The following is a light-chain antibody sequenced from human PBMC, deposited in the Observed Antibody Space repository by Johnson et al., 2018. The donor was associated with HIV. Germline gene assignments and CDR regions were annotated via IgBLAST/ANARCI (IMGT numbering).Light chain of an antibody. J-gene: IGLJ1*01. CDR3: GTWDSSLSAYV. V-gene: IGLV1-51*02. Sequence: QSVLTQPPSVSAAPGQKVTISCSGSSSNIGNNYVSWYQQLPGTAPKFLIYENNKRPSGIPDRFSGSKSGTSATLVLTGLHTGDEADYYCGTWDSSLSAYVFGTGTKVTVL. CDR2: ENN. CDR1: SSNIGNNY.